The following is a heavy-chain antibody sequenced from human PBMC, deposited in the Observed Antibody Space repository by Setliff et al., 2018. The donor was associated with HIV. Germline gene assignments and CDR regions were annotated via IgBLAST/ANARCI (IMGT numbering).Heavy chain of an antibody. CDR2: INIRNGNT. D-gene: IGHD3-22*01. J-gene: IGHJ4*02. CDR1: GYTFTAYY. Sequence: ASVKVSCKTSGYTFTAYYLHWVRQAPGQGLEWMGWINIRNGNTNYAQNFQGRVTMTRDTSTSTIYMELSGLRSEDTAVYYCAKDMNRGGYSDSSPHDFWGQGTLVTVSS. V-gene: IGHV1-2*02. CDR3: AKDMNRGGYSDSSPHDF.